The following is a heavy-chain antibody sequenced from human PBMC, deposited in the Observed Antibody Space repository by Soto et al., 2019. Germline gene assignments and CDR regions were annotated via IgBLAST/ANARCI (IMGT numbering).Heavy chain of an antibody. CDR2: IIPISGTA. CDR3: ARSQGSSTSLDIYYYYYYGMDV. D-gene: IGHD2-2*01. J-gene: IGHJ6*02. V-gene: IGHV1-69*01. Sequence: QVQLVQSGAEVKKPGSSVKVSCKASGGTFSSYCISWVRQAPGQGLEWMGGIIPISGTANYAQKFQGRVTITADESTSTAYMELSSLRSEDTAVYYCARSQGSSTSLDIYYYYYYGMDVWGQGTTVTVSS. CDR1: GGTFSSYC.